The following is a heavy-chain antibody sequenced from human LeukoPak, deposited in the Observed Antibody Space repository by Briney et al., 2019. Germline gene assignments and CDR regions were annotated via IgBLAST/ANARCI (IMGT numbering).Heavy chain of an antibody. CDR2: IRYDGSNK. Sequence: GGSLRLSCAASGFTFSSYSMNWVRQAPGKGLEWVAFIRYDGSNKYYADSVKGRFTISRDNSKNTLYLQMNSLRAEDTAVYYCAKRSPVNYYYYYMDVWGKGTTVTVSS. CDR3: AKRSPVNYYYYYMDV. CDR1: GFTFSSYS. V-gene: IGHV3-30*02. J-gene: IGHJ6*03.